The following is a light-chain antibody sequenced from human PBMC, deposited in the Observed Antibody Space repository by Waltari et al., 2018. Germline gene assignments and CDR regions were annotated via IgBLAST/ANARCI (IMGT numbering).Light chain of an antibody. CDR2: YDN. CDR3: SSWDDTLSGWV. CDR1: ISNIGKTA. Sequence: QSVLTQPPSMSAAPRQRVAISCSGNISNIGKTAVNWYQQLPGKAPKLLIYYDNLLPSGVSDRFSGSKSGTSASLAISGLQSEDEADYYCSSWDDTLSGWVFGGGTKLTVL. J-gene: IGLJ3*02. V-gene: IGLV1-36*01.